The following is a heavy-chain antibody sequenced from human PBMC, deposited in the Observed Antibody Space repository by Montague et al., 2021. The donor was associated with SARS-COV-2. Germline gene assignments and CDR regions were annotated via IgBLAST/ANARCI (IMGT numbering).Heavy chain of an antibody. D-gene: IGHD4-17*01. CDR2: IYYSGST. CDR1: GGSISSSSYY. Sequence: SETLSLTCTVSGGSISSSSYYWGWIRQPPGKGLEWIGSIYYSGSTYYNPSLKSRVTISVDTSKNQFSLKLSSVTAADTAVYYCARLVYGDYGLYFDYWGQGTLVTVSS. CDR3: ARLVYGDYGLYFDY. J-gene: IGHJ4*02. V-gene: IGHV4-39*01.